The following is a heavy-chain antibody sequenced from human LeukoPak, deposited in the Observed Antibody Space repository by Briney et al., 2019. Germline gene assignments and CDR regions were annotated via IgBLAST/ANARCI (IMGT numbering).Heavy chain of an antibody. V-gene: IGHV7-4-1*02. D-gene: IGHD3-9*01. Sequence: ASVTVSCKASGYTFTSYAMNWVRQAPGQGLEWMGWINTNTGNPTYAQGFTGRFVFSLDTSVSTPSLQISSLKAEDTAVYYCARRVYDILTGYYIDYWGQGTLVTVSS. J-gene: IGHJ4*02. CDR1: GYTFTSYA. CDR3: ARRVYDILTGYYIDY. CDR2: INTNTGNP.